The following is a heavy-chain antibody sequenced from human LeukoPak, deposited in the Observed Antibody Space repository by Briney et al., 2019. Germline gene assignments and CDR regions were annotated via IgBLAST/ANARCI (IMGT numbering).Heavy chain of an antibody. CDR2: IRSKAYGGKT. J-gene: IGHJ4*02. V-gene: IGHV3-49*03. D-gene: IGHD6-19*01. Sequence: GGSLRLSCTASGFTFGDYAMSWFSQAPGKGREWVGFIRSKAYGGKTEYAASVKGRFTISRDDSKRIDYLQMNSLKTEDTAVYYCTREPGIAVAGTDYWGQGTLVTVSS. CDR3: TREPGIAVAGTDY. CDR1: GFTFGDYA.